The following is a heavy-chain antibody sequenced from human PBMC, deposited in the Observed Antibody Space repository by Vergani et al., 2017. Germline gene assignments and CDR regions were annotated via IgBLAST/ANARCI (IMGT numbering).Heavy chain of an antibody. CDR2: INAGNGNT. J-gene: IGHJ5*02. D-gene: IGHD1-26*01. Sequence: QVQLVQSGAEVKKPGASVKVSCKASGYTFTSYAMHWVRQAPGQRLEWMGWINAGNGNTKYSQKFQGRVTITRDTSASTAYMELSSLRSEDTAVYYCARGDFIMGAPWGWFDPWGQGTLVTVSS. V-gene: IGHV1-3*01. CDR3: ARGDFIMGAPWGWFDP. CDR1: GYTFTSYA.